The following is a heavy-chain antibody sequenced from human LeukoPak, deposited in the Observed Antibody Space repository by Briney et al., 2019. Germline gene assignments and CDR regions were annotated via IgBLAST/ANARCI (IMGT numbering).Heavy chain of an antibody. V-gene: IGHV3-23*01. CDR2: ISASNGNT. CDR1: GFTFSSYA. J-gene: IGHJ4*02. Sequence: GGSLRLSCAGSGFTFSSYAMTWVHQAPGEGLKWVSGISASNGNTYHADSVKGRFTISRDNSKGTLYLQMNSLRVEDTAVYYCAKGSSDSWYSALEYWGQGTLVTVSS. CDR3: AKGSSDSWYSALEY. D-gene: IGHD3-22*01.